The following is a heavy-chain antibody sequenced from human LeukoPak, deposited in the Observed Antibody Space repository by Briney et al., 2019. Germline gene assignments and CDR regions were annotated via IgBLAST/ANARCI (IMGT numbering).Heavy chain of an antibody. Sequence: GGSLRLSCAASGFTFSSYAMSWVRQAPGKGLEWVPAISGSGGSTYYADSVKGRFTISRDNSKNTLYLQMNSLRAEDTAVYYCANGDYYDSSGYLNFDYWGQGTLVTVSS. V-gene: IGHV3-23*01. J-gene: IGHJ4*02. CDR3: ANGDYYDSSGYLNFDY. CDR2: ISGSGGST. CDR1: GFTFSSYA. D-gene: IGHD3-22*01.